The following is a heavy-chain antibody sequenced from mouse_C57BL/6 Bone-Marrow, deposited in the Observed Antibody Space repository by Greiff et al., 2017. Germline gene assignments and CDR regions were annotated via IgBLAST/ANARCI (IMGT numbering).Heavy chain of an antibody. CDR2: ISGGGGNT. V-gene: IGHV5-9*01. J-gene: IGHJ2*01. D-gene: IGHD1-1*01. Sequence: EVQVVESGGGLVKPGGSLKLSCAASGFTFSSYTMSWVRQTPEKRLEWVATISGGGGNTYYPDSVKGRFTISRDNAKNTLYLQMSSLRSEDSALYYCARWVYDGSTWYYFDYWGKGTTLTVSS. CDR1: GFTFSSYT. CDR3: ARWVYDGSTWYYFDY.